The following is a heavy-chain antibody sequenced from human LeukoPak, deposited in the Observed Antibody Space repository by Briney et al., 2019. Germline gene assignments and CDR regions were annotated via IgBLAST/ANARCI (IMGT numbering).Heavy chain of an antibody. J-gene: IGHJ6*03. CDR1: GGSFSGYY. CDR3: ASGERYQLPVVAATPYYYYMDV. Sequence: PSETLSLTCAVYGGSFSGYYWSWIRQPPGKGLEWIGEINHSGSTNYNPSLKSRVTISVDTSKNQFSLKLSSVTAADTAVYYCASGERYQLPVVAATPYYYYMDVWGKGTTVTVSS. CDR2: INHSGST. V-gene: IGHV4-34*01. D-gene: IGHD2-2*01.